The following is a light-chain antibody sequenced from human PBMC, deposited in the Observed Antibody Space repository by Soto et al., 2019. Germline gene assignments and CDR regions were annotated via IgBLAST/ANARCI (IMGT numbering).Light chain of an antibody. V-gene: IGLV2-14*01. CDR2: DVS. Sequence: QPALTQPASVSGSPVHSITISCTGTSSDVGGYNYVSWYQQHPGKAPKLMIYDVSNRPSGVSNRFSGSKSGNTASLTISGLQAEDEADYYCSSYTRSSTLYVFGTGTRSPS. CDR3: SSYTRSSTLYV. CDR1: SSDVGGYNY. J-gene: IGLJ1*01.